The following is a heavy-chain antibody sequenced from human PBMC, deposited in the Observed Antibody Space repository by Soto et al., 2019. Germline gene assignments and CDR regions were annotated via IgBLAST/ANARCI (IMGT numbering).Heavy chain of an antibody. CDR3: ARDTTYSSSMGGFDP. V-gene: IGHV4-59*01. Sequence: PSETLSLTCTVSGGSISSYYWSWIRQPPGKGLEWIGYIYYSGSTNYNPSLKSRVTISVDTSKNQFSLKLSSVTAADTAVYYCARDTTYSSSMGGFDPWGQGTLVTVSS. D-gene: IGHD6-6*01. CDR2: IYYSGST. CDR1: GGSISSYY. J-gene: IGHJ5*02.